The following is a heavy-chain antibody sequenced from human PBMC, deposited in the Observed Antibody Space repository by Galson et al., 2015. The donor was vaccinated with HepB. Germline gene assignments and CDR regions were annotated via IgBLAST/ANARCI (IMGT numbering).Heavy chain of an antibody. J-gene: IGHJ4*02. CDR3: ARNAVAGNHDFDY. CDR2: INPNSGGT. CDR1: GYTFTGYY. V-gene: IGHV1-2*04. Sequence: SVKVSCKASGYTFTGYYMHWVRQAPGQGLEWMGWINPNSGGTNYAQKFQGWVTMTRDTSISTAYMELSRLRSDDTAVYYCARNAVAGNHDFDYWGQGTLVTVSS. D-gene: IGHD6-19*01.